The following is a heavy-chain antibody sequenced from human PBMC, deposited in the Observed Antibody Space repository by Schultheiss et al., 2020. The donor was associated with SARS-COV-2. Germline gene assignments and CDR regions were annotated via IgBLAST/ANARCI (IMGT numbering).Heavy chain of an antibody. J-gene: IGHJ6*02. CDR1: GGSISSGGYY. V-gene: IGHV4-31*03. CDR2: IYYSGST. D-gene: IGHD2-2*01. Sequence: SETLSLTCTVSGGSISSGGYYWSWIRQHPGKGLEWIGYIYYSGSTYYNPSLKSRVTISVDTSKNQFSLKLSSVTAADTAVYYCARDYPPAAIPYFYYYGLDVWGQGTTVTVSS. CDR3: ARDYPPAAIPYFYYYGLDV.